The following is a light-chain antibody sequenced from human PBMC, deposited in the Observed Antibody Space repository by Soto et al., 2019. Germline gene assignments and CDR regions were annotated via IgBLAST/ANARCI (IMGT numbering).Light chain of an antibody. Sequence: VFTQSHGPLSLPPGERATLSCRASQSIHTSLAWYQQKSGKPPRLVIYDSTLRANGVPDRFGGSRSGTEFTLTINSLEPEDFAVYYCQQRNVGPPITFGQGTRLEI. J-gene: IGKJ5*01. CDR2: DST. CDR1: QSIHTS. CDR3: QQRNVGPPIT. V-gene: IGKV3-11*01.